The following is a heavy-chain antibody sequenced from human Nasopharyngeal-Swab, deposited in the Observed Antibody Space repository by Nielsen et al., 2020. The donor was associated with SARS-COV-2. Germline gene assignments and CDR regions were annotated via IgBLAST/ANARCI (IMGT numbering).Heavy chain of an antibody. CDR3: ARIPNYGMDV. J-gene: IGHJ6*02. Sequence: VRQMPGKGLEWMGRIDPSDSCTNYSPSFQGHVTISADKSISTAYLQWSSLKASDTAMYYCARIPNYGMDVWGQGTTVTVSS. V-gene: IGHV5-10-1*01. CDR2: IDPSDSCT.